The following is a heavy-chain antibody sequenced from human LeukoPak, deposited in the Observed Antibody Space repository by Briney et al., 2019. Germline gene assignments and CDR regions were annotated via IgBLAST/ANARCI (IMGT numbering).Heavy chain of an antibody. CDR3: ANIAAAAFFDY. CDR1: GFTFSSYS. Sequence: GGSLRLSCAASGFTFSSYSMNWVRQAPGKGLEWVSCISSSSSYIYSADSVKGRFTISRDNSKNTLYLQMNSLRAEDTAVYYCANIAAAAFFDYWGQGTLVTVSS. V-gene: IGHV3-21*04. J-gene: IGHJ4*02. CDR2: ISSSSSYI. D-gene: IGHD6-13*01.